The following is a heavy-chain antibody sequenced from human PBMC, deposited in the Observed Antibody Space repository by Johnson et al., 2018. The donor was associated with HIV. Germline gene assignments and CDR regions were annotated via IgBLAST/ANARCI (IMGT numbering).Heavy chain of an antibody. CDR2: IYSGGSI. J-gene: IGHJ3*02. CDR3: AREGAGEVRPGAFDI. D-gene: IGHD3-10*01. V-gene: IGHV3-66*01. Sequence: VQLVESGGGLVQPGGSLRLSCAASGFTVSSNYMSWVRQAPGKGLEWVSVIYSGGSIYYADSVKGRFSISRDNSKNTLYLQMNSLRVEDTAVYYCAREGAGEVRPGAFDIWGQGTMVTVSS. CDR1: GFTVSSNY.